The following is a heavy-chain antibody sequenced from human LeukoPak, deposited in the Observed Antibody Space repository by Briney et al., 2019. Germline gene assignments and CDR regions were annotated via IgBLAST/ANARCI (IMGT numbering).Heavy chain of an antibody. J-gene: IGHJ3*01. Sequence: GGSLRLSCAASGFTFSSYSISWLRQAPGKGLEWFSSISSSGSYIYYADSVKGRFTISRDNAKNSLYLQMNSLRAEDTAVYYCAREGVNSPDDTFDVWGQGTMVTVSS. CDR2: ISSSGSYI. CDR1: GFTFSSYS. CDR3: AREGVNSPDDTFDV. D-gene: IGHD3-3*01. V-gene: IGHV3-21*01.